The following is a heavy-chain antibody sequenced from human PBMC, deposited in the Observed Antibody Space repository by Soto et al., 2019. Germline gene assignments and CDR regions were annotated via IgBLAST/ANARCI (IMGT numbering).Heavy chain of an antibody. Sequence: QVQLVQSGAEVKKPGSSVKVSCKASGGTFSSYAISWVRQAPGQGLEWMGGIIPIFGTANYAQKFQGRVTITAKKSTSTAYMELSSLRSEDTAVYYCAREKMTNEGTLSGGIDYWGQGTLVTVSS. CDR2: IIPIFGTA. D-gene: IGHD3-10*01. CDR1: GGTFSSYA. J-gene: IGHJ4*02. CDR3: AREKMTNEGTLSGGIDY. V-gene: IGHV1-69*06.